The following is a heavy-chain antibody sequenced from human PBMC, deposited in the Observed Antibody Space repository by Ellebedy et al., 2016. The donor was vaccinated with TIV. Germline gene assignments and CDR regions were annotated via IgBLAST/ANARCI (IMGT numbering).Heavy chain of an antibody. CDR3: ARATSGFDY. D-gene: IGHD5-24*01. Sequence: GESLKISCSASGFTFSSHDMHWVRQPTGKGLEWVSGITSAGDTYYLGSVKGRFIIYRDSAKNSLYLQMNSLRAEETAVYYCARATSGFDYWGQGALATVSS. CDR2: ITSAGDT. V-gene: IGHV3-13*01. CDR1: GFTFSSHD. J-gene: IGHJ4*02.